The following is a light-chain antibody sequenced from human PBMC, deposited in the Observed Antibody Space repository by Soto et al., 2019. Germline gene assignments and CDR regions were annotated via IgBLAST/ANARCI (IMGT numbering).Light chain of an antibody. CDR3: QQQGR. J-gene: IGKJ2*01. CDR2: AAS. V-gene: IGKV3-20*01. Sequence: EIVLTQSPGTLSLSPWERATLSCRASRSLSSSYVVWYQQKPGQAPRLLIYAASRRATGIPDRFSGSGSATEYTLTISRLEPEDFAVYYCQQQGRFGQGTRMESK. CDR1: RSLSSSY.